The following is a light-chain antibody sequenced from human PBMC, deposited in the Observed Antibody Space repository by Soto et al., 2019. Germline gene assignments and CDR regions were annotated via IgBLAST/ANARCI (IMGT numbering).Light chain of an antibody. CDR2: GAS. Sequence: EIVLTQSPGTLSLSPGERATLSCRASQSVPSTCLAWYQQRPGQAPRLLIYGASTRAPGIPDRFSGSGSGTDFTLTVSGLEPEDFAVYFCQQYGSSPPFTFGHGTKVDIK. CDR1: QSVPSTC. V-gene: IGKV3-20*01. CDR3: QQYGSSPPFT. J-gene: IGKJ3*01.